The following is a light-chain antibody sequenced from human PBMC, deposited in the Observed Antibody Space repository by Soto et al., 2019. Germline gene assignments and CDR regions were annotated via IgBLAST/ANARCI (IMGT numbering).Light chain of an antibody. V-gene: IGLV2-14*01. J-gene: IGLJ3*02. CDR3: GSYTSTSTWV. CDR1: SNDVGGFNY. CDR2: EVT. Sequence: QSALTQPASVSGSPGQSITISCTGTSNDVGGFNYVSWYQQYAGKAPKLIICEVTHRPSGVSVRFSGSKSGNTASLTISELRAEDEADYYCGSYTSTSTWVFGGGTKLTVL.